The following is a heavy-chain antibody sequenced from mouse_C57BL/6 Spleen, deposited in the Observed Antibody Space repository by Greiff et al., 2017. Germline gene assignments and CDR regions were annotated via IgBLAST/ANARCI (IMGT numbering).Heavy chain of an antibody. V-gene: IGHV1-81*01. CDR2: IYPRSGNT. D-gene: IGHD3-2*02. Sequence: QVQLQQSGAELARPGASVKLSCKASGYTFTSYGISWVKQRTGQGLEWIGEIYPRSGNTYYNEKFKGKATLTADKSSSTAYMELRSLTSEDSAVYFCAKKGGTAQARLNYAMDDWGQGTSVTVSS. CDR3: AKKGGTAQARLNYAMDD. CDR1: GYTFTSYG. J-gene: IGHJ4*01.